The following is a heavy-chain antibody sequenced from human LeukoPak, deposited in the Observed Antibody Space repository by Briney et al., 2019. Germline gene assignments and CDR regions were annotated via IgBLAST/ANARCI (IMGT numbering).Heavy chain of an antibody. Sequence: GGSLRLSCAASGFTFSSYAMSWVRQAPGKGLEWASAISGSGGSTYYADSVKGRFTISRDNSKNTLYLQMNSLRAEDTAVYYCAKDRTITMIVVVITPDAFDIWGQGAMVTVSS. CDR2: ISGSGGST. CDR1: GFTFSSYA. J-gene: IGHJ3*02. CDR3: AKDRTITMIVVVITPDAFDI. D-gene: IGHD3-22*01. V-gene: IGHV3-23*01.